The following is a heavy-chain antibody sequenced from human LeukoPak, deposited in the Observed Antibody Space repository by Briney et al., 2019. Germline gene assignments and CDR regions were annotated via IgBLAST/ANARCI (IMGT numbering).Heavy chain of an antibody. V-gene: IGHV4-59*01. J-gene: IGHJ4*02. CDR2: IFYSGTT. D-gene: IGHD3-22*01. CDR1: GGSIRTYY. Sequence: SETLSLTCTVSGGSIRTYYWSWIRQPPGKGLEWIGYIFYSGTTNYNPSLKSRVTISVDTSKNQFSLELTSVTAADTAVYYCARDWTSGFHSLDYWGQGTLVTVSS. CDR3: ARDWTSGFHSLDY.